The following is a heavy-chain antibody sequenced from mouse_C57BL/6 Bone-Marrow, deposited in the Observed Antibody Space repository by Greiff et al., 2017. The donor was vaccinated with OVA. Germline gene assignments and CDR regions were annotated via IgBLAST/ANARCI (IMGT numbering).Heavy chain of an antibody. CDR2: SRNKANDYTT. J-gene: IGHJ3*01. CDR1: GFTFSDFY. D-gene: IGHD2-3*01. Sequence: EVKVVESGGGLVQSGRSLRLSCATSGFTFSDFYMEWVRQAPGKGLEWIAASRNKANDYTTEYSASVKGRFIVSRDTSQSILYLQMNALRAEDTAIYYCARDAGYYGFAYWGQGTLVTVSA. CDR3: ARDAGYYGFAY. V-gene: IGHV7-1*01.